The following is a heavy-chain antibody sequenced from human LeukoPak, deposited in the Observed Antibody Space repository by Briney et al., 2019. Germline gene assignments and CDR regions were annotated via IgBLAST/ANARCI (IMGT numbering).Heavy chain of an antibody. J-gene: IGHJ5*02. Sequence: GASVKVSCKASGYTFTSYDINWVRQATGQGLEWMGWMNPNSGNTGYAQKFQGRVTITRNTSISTAYMELSSLRSEDTAVYYCARGKYVRRPVLEGLSRNQGKNWFDPWGQGTLVTVSS. D-gene: IGHD3-3*01. CDR1: GYTFTSYD. CDR2: MNPNSGNT. V-gene: IGHV1-8*03. CDR3: ARGKYVRRPVLEGLSRNQGKNWFDP.